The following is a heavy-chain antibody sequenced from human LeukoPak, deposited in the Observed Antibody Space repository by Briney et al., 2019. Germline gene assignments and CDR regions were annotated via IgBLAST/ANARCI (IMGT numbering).Heavy chain of an antibody. Sequence: SETLSLTCAVYGGSFSGYYWSWIRQPPGKGLEWIGEINHSGSTNYNPPLKSRVTISVDTSKNQFSLKLSSVTAADTAVYYCARAREVLRFLGVWGKGTTVTVSS. D-gene: IGHD3-3*01. CDR1: GGSFSGYY. CDR2: INHSGST. J-gene: IGHJ6*04. V-gene: IGHV4-34*01. CDR3: ARAREVLRFLGV.